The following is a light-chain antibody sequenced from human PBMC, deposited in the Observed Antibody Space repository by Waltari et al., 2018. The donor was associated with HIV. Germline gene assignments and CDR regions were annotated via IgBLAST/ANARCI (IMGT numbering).Light chain of an antibody. J-gene: IGLJ1*01. Sequence: QSILTRPPSVSAAPGHNVTISCSGTTSNIANNYVSWYQHPPGTAPKLLIFENDKRPSEIPDRFSVSKSGTSATLGIIGLQPGDEADYYCGTWDTSLTAYVFTTGTKVSV. CDR3: GTWDTSLTAYV. CDR2: END. CDR1: TSNIANNY. V-gene: IGLV1-51*02.